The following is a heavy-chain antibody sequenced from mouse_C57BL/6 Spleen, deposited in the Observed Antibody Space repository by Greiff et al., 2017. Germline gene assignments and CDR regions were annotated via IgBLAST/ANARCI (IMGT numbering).Heavy chain of an antibody. V-gene: IGHV5-6*01. CDR3: ARQNSKTYAMDY. D-gene: IGHD2-5*01. CDR1: GFTFSSYG. Sequence: EVKLMESGGDLVKPGGSLKLSCAASGFTFSSYGMSWVRQTPDKRLEWVATISSGGSYTYYPDSVKGRFTISRDNAKNTLYLQMSSLKSEDTAMYYCARQNSKTYAMDYWGQGTSVTVSS. J-gene: IGHJ4*01. CDR2: ISSGGSYT.